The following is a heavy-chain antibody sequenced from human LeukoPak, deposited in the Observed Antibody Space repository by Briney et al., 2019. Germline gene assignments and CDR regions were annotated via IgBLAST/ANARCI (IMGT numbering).Heavy chain of an antibody. D-gene: IGHD6-19*01. J-gene: IGHJ5*02. V-gene: IGHV4-30-2*01. Sequence: SQTLSLTCTVSGGSISSGGYYWSWIRQPPGKGLEWIGYIYHSGSTYYNPSLKSRVTISVDRSKNQFSLKLSSVTAADTAVYYCARGQWLVPRGDWFDPWGQGTLVTVSS. CDR1: GGSISSGGYY. CDR3: ARGQWLVPRGDWFDP. CDR2: IYHSGST.